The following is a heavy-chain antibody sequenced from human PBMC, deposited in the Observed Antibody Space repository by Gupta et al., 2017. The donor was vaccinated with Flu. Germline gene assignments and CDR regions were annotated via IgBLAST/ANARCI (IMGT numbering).Heavy chain of an antibody. D-gene: IGHD1-1*01. CDR1: GFTFSSYE. Sequence: EVQLVESGGGLVQPGGSLRLSCAASGFTFSSYEMNWVRQAPGKGLEWVSYISSSGSTIYYADAVKGRFTISRDNAKNSLYLQMNSLRAEDTAVYYCARDERRSAPHDYWGQGTLVTVSS. J-gene: IGHJ4*02. CDR2: ISSSGSTI. V-gene: IGHV3-48*03. CDR3: ARDERRSAPHDY.